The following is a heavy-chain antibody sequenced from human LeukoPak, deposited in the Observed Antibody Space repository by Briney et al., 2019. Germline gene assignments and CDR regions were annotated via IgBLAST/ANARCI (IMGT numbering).Heavy chain of an antibody. J-gene: IGHJ4*02. D-gene: IGHD1-7*01. CDR2: IKQDGSQE. CDR1: EFSASNYC. CDR3: VRGWAGGLAAGGTRIEGSY. Sequence: GESLTLSCVVYEFSASNYCMSWVRQAPGKGLEWVANIKQDGSQENYVDSVKGRLTISRDNAKHSVYLQMNGLPVEHTVLYYWVRGWAGGLAAGGTRIEGSYWGQGTQVIVSS. V-gene: IGHV3-7*01.